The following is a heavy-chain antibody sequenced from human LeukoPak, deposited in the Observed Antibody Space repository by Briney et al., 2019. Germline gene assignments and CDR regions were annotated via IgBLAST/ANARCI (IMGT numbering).Heavy chain of an antibody. V-gene: IGHV3-48*03. Sequence: GGSLRLSCAASGFTFSSYEMNWVRQAPGKGPEWVSYISSSGSTIYYADSVKGRFTISRDNAKNSLYLQMNSLRAEDTAVYYCARESGYSSGWYGDAFDIWGQGTMVTVSS. CDR3: ARESGYSSGWYGDAFDI. D-gene: IGHD6-19*01. CDR1: GFTFSSYE. CDR2: ISSSGSTI. J-gene: IGHJ3*02.